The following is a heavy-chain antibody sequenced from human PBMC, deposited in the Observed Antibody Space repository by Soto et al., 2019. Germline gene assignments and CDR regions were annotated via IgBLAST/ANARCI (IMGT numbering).Heavy chain of an antibody. CDR1: GGSFSGYY. V-gene: IGHV4-34*01. CDR2: INHSGST. D-gene: IGHD3-10*01. J-gene: IGHJ5*02. Sequence: LSLTCAVYGGSFSGYYWSWIRQPPGKGLEWIGEINHSGSTNYNPSLKSRVTISVDTSKNQFSLKLSSVTAADTAVYYCARAHYYGSGSYGYWFDPWGQGTLVTVS. CDR3: ARAHYYGSGSYGYWFDP.